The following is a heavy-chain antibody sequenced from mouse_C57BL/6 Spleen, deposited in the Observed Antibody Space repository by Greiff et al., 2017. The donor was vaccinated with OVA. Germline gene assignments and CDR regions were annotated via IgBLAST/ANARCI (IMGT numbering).Heavy chain of an antibody. Sequence: VQLQQPGAELVRPGSSVTLSCKASGYTFTSYWMHWVKPRPIQGLEWIGNIDPSDSEPHYNQKFKDKATLNVDKSASTAYMQLSSLTSEDSAGYYCARGGGSVIDYWGQGTTLTVSS. V-gene: IGHV1-52*01. D-gene: IGHD1-1*01. CDR3: ARGGGSVIDY. J-gene: IGHJ2*01. CDR2: IDPSDSEP. CDR1: GYTFTSYW.